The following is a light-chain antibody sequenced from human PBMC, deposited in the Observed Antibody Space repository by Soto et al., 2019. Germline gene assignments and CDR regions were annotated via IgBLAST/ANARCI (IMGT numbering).Light chain of an antibody. V-gene: IGKV3-20*01. J-gene: IGKJ4*01. CDR2: GPS. CDR3: QQYSSTPQVT. Sequence: EIVLTQSPGTLSLSPGERATLSCRASQSVSSGYLAWYQQKPGQAPRLLIFGPSSRATGIPDRFSGSGSGTDFTLTISSLQAEDVAVYYCQQYSSTPQVTFGGGTKVEIK. CDR1: QSVSSGY.